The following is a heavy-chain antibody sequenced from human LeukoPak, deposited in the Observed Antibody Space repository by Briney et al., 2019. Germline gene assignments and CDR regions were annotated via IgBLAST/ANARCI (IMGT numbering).Heavy chain of an antibody. J-gene: IGHJ4*02. CDR2: IYYSGST. Sequence: PSETLSLTCTVSGGSISSYYWSWIRQPPGKGLEWIGYIYYSGSTNYNPSLKSRVTISVDTSKNQFSLKLSSVTAADTAVYYCARGVGSSWYYWGQGTLVTVSS. V-gene: IGHV4-59*01. CDR3: ARGVGSSWYY. D-gene: IGHD6-13*01. CDR1: GGSISSYY.